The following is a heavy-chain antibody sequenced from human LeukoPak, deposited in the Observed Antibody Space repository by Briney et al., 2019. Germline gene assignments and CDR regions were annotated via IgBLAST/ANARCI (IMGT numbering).Heavy chain of an antibody. CDR2: INPNSGGT. J-gene: IGHJ5*02. Sequence: ASVKVSCKASGYTFTGYYMHWVRQAPGQGLEWMGWINPNSGGTNYAQKFQGGVTMTRDTSISTAYMELSRLRSDDTAVYYCAREIDYCSGGSCYAPRLDPWGQGTLVTVSS. V-gene: IGHV1-2*02. D-gene: IGHD2-15*01. CDR1: GYTFTGYY. CDR3: AREIDYCSGGSCYAPRLDP.